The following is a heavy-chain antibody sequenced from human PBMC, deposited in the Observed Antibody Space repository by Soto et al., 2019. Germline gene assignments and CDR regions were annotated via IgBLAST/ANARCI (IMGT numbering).Heavy chain of an antibody. CDR1: GFTLSAHY. CDR3: VRGSFFSDSSGYTRCCDY. V-gene: IGHV3-72*01. CDR2: SRDKAQGYST. Sequence: GGSLRLSCAGFGFTLSAHYIDWVRQAPGKGLEWVGRSRDKAQGYSTADPASAKRRFPTSRAESQNSVYLQMHSLKTEDTAGYYGVRGSFFSDSSGYTRCCDYRGHGTLVTSPQ. J-gene: IGHJ4*01. D-gene: IGHD5-18*01.